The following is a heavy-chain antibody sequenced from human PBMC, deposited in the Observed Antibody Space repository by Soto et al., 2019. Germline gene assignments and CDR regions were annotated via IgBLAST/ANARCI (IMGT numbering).Heavy chain of an antibody. CDR2: IWYDGSNK. CDR1: GFTFSSDG. CDR3: ARDQGKDIVVVPAAIDY. D-gene: IGHD2-2*01. Sequence: QVQLVESGGCVVQPGRSLRLSCAASGFTFSSDGMHWVRQAPGKGLEWVAIIWYDGSNKYYADSVKGRFTISRDNSKNTLYLQMNSLRAEDTAVYYCARDQGKDIVVVPAAIDYWGQGTLVTVSS. J-gene: IGHJ4*02. V-gene: IGHV3-33*01.